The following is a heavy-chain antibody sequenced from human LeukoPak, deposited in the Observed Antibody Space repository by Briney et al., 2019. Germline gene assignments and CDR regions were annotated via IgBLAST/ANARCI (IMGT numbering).Heavy chain of an antibody. Sequence: GGSLRLSCAASGFTFSSYSMNWVRQAPGKGLEWVSSISSSSSYIYYADSVKGRFTISRDSAKNSLYLQMNSLRAEDTAVYYCARVSRSGDWNYDYWGQGTLVTVSS. D-gene: IGHD1-1*01. CDR1: GFTFSSYS. J-gene: IGHJ4*02. V-gene: IGHV3-21*01. CDR2: ISSSSSYI. CDR3: ARVSRSGDWNYDY.